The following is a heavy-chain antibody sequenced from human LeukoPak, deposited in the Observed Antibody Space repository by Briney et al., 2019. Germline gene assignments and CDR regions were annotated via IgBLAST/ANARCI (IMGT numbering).Heavy chain of an antibody. CDR3: ARVSSGSYFDFDY. CDR2: ISGYNGKT. CDR1: GYTFTSYG. D-gene: IGHD1-26*01. J-gene: IGHJ4*02. Sequence: ASVKVSCKASGYTFTSYGISWVRQAPGQGLEWMGWISGYNGKTNYAQKLQGRVTMTTDTSKSTDYMELRSMRSDDKAMYYCARVSSGSYFDFDYWGQGTLVTVSS. V-gene: IGHV1-18*01.